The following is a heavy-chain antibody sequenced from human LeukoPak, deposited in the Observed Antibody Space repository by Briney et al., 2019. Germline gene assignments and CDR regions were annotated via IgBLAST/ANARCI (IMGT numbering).Heavy chain of an antibody. CDR1: GFTFSSYE. D-gene: IGHD3-22*01. CDR2: ISRSGNTR. J-gene: IGHJ4*02. V-gene: IGHV3-48*03. CDR3: ARWDNYYDSSGYPY. Sequence: PGGSLRHSCAASGFTFSSYEMNWVRQAPGKGLEWVSYISRSGNTRYYADSVKGRFTISRDNAKNSLYLQMNSLRAEDTAVYYCARWDNYYDSSGYPYWGQGTLVTVSS.